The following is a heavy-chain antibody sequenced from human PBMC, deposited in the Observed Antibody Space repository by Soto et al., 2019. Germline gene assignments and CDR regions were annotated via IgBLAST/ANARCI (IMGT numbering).Heavy chain of an antibody. D-gene: IGHD2-2*01. Sequence: ASVKVSCKASGYTFTGYYMHWVLQAPGQGLEWMGWINPNSGGTNYAQKFQGWVTMTRDTSISTAYMELSRLRSDDTAVYYCARESSTSYKYYYMDVWGKGTTVTVSS. J-gene: IGHJ6*03. CDR1: GYTFTGYY. V-gene: IGHV1-2*04. CDR3: ARESSTSYKYYYMDV. CDR2: INPNSGGT.